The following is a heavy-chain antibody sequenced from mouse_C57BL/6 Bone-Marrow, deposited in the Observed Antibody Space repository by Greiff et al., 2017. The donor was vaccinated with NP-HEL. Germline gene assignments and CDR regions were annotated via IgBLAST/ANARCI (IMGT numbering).Heavy chain of an antibody. CDR2: INPNYGTT. Sequence: VQLKQSGPELVKPGASVKISCKASGYSFTDYNMNWVKQSNGKSLKWIGVINPNYGTTSYNQKFKGKATLTVDQSSSKAYMQLNSLTTEDSAVYYCAISHYDYASFAYWGQGTLVTVSA. D-gene: IGHD2-4*01. CDR3: AISHYDYASFAY. CDR1: GYSFTDYN. J-gene: IGHJ3*01. V-gene: IGHV1-39*01.